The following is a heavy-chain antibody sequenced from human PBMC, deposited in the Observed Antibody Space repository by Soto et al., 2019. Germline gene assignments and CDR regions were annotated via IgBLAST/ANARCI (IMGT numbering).Heavy chain of an antibody. Sequence: SETLSLTCTVSGGSVSSGTYQWSWIRQSPGKGLEWIGYIHYTGNTNYNPSLKSRVSISVDTSKNHFSLKLTSVTAADTALYFCASLHFYVFWSGSAPRDVWGQGTAVTVSS. D-gene: IGHD3-3*01. J-gene: IGHJ6*02. CDR2: IHYTGNT. V-gene: IGHV4-61*03. CDR3: ASLHFYVFWSGSAPRDV. CDR1: GGSVSSGTYQ.